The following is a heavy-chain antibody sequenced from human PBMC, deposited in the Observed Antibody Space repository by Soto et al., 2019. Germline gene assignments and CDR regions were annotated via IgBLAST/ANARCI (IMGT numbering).Heavy chain of an antibody. Sequence: QVQLVQSGAEVKKPGSSVKVSCKASGGSVNSFAVSWVRQAPGQGLEWMGGIIPFFNTTSYAQRFQGRVTITADESTSTAYMELRRLRSQDTAVYYCARLESTYFDSSGYYWFDPWGQGTLVTVSS. V-gene: IGHV1-69*01. D-gene: IGHD3-22*01. CDR2: IIPFFNTT. CDR1: GGSVNSFA. CDR3: ARLESTYFDSSGYYWFDP. J-gene: IGHJ5*02.